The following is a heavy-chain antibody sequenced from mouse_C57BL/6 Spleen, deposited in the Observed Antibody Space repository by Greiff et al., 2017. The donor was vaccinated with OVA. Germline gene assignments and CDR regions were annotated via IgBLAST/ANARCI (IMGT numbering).Heavy chain of an antibody. V-gene: IGHV1-82*01. CDR1: GYAFSSSW. Sequence: QVQLQQSGPELVKPGASVKISCKASGYAFSSSWMNWVKQRPGKGLEWTGRIYPGDGDTNYNGKFKGKATLTADKSSSTAYMQLSSLTSEDSAVYFCARRHDYIYAMDYWGQGTSVTVSS. J-gene: IGHJ4*01. D-gene: IGHD2-4*01. CDR3: ARRHDYIYAMDY. CDR2: IYPGDGDT.